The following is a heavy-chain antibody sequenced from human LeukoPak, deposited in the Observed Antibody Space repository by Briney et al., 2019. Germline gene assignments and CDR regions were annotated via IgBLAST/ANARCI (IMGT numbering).Heavy chain of an antibody. V-gene: IGHV3-48*03. Sequence: PGGSLRLSCAASGFTFSSYEMNWVRQAPGKGLEWVSYISNSGTTIYYADSVKGRFTISRDNAKNSLYLQMNSLRAEDTALYYCARDGKLRLSDAFDIWGQGTMVTVSS. CDR2: ISNSGTTI. CDR3: ARDGKLRLSDAFDI. D-gene: IGHD4-17*01. CDR1: GFTFSSYE. J-gene: IGHJ3*02.